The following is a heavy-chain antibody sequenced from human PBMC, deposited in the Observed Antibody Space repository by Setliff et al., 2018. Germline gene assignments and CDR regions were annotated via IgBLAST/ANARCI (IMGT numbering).Heavy chain of an antibody. Sequence: GGSLRLSCAASGFTFSSYASTWVRQAPGKGLEWVSMISGSAQTTYYADSLKGRFTISRDNSKNTVYREMNSLIAEDTAIYYCAKRGPYCSGGTCHYYFDYWGQGTLVTVSS. J-gene: IGHJ4*02. D-gene: IGHD2-15*01. CDR2: ISGSAQTT. V-gene: IGHV3-23*01. CDR1: GFTFSSYA. CDR3: AKRGPYCSGGTCHYYFDY.